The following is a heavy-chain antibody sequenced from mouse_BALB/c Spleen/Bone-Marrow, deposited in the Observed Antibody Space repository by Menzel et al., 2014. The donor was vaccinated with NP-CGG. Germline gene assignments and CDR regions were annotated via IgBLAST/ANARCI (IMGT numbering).Heavy chain of an antibody. D-gene: IGHD1-1*01. CDR2: ILPGSGTA. CDR1: GYTFGNYW. Sequence: QLQESGAELMKPGASVKISCKATGYTFGNYWKDWVKQRPGHGLEGIGEILPGSGTANYNEEFKGKATFTADTSSNTAYMQLSSLTSEDSALYYCARASVVPYYFDFWGQGTTLTVSS. CDR3: ARASVVPYYFDF. J-gene: IGHJ2*01. V-gene: IGHV1-9*01.